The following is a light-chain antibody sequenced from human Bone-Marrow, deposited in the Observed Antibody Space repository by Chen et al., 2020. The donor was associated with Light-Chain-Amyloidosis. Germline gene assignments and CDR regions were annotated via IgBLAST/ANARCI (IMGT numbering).Light chain of an antibody. V-gene: IGLV2-14*01. CDR2: EVT. Sequence: QSALTQPASVSGSPGQSITISCTGTSSYVGGDNHVSWYQQHPDKAPKLMIYEVTNRPSWVPDRFSGPKSDNPASLTISGLQTEDEADYFCSSYTITNTLVFGSGTRVTVL. J-gene: IGLJ1*01. CDR3: SSYTITNTLV. CDR1: SSYVGGDNH.